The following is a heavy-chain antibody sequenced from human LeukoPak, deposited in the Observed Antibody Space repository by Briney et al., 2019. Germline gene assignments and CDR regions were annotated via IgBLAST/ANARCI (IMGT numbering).Heavy chain of an antibody. J-gene: IGHJ4*02. CDR1: GFTFSSYA. D-gene: IGHD1-26*01. CDR3: VGATTREYYFDY. CDR2: ISGSSGST. V-gene: IGHV3-23*01. Sequence: TGGSLRLSCAASGFTFSSYAMSWVRQAPGKGLEWVSAISGSSGSTYYADSVKGRFTISRDNSKNTLYLQMNSLRAEDTAVYYCVGATTREYYFDYWGQGTLVTVSS.